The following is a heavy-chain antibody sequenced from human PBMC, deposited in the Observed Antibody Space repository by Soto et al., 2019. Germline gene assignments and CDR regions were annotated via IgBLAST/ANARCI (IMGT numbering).Heavy chain of an antibody. CDR3: ARGMAVTQFYSHCMDV. Sequence: SETLSLTCAVSGGSISSGGYSWSWIRQPPGKGLEWIGYIYHSGSTYYNPSLKSRVTISVDRSKNQFSLKLSSVTAADTAVYYCARGMAVTQFYSHCMDVWGQGTTVTV. J-gene: IGHJ6*02. CDR1: GGSISSGGYS. D-gene: IGHD6-13*01. CDR2: IYHSGST. V-gene: IGHV4-30-2*01.